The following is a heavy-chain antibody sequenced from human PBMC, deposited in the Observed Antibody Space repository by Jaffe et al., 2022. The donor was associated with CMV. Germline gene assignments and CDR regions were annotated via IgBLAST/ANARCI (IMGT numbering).Heavy chain of an antibody. CDR2: IIPIPGIP. Sequence: QVQLVQSGAEVKKPGSSVKVSCKASGGTFSSYAITWVRQAPGQGLEWMGGIIPIPGIPNYAQKFQGRVTITADKSTSIVYMELSSLRSEDTAVYYCARARGGSGSGNYYNVEGLDYMDVWGKGTTVTVSS. CDR1: GGTFSSYA. J-gene: IGHJ6*03. D-gene: IGHD3-10*01. CDR3: ARARGGSGSGNYYNVEGLDYMDV. V-gene: IGHV1-69*09.